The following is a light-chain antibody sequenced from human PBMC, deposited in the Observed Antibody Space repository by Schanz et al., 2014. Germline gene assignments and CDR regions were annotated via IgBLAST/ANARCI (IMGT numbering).Light chain of an antibody. CDR1: QSVSSY. CDR3: QQRGDNWPVT. J-gene: IGKJ3*01. Sequence: EIVLTQSPGTLSLSPGERATLSCRASQSVSSYLAWYQQKPGQAPRLLIYDTSNRATGIPARFSGSGSGTDFTLTISSLEPEDFAVYYCQQRGDNWPVTFGPGTKVDIK. V-gene: IGKV3-11*01. CDR2: DTS.